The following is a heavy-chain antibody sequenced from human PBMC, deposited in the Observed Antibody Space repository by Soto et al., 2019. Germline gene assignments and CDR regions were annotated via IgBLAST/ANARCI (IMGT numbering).Heavy chain of an antibody. CDR2: INHTGVT. CDR3: ATRITVFGLLIPPFDP. J-gene: IGHJ5*02. V-gene: IGHV4-34*01. Sequence: SETLSLTGAVCGGSVNGYYCNWIRQPPWKGLEWIGEINHTGVTHYNPSLKSRVTMSVDTSKNQFSLRLSSVTAADTAIYYCATRITVFGLLIPPFDPFGQRTQVAFSS. CDR1: GGSVNGYY. D-gene: IGHD3-3*01.